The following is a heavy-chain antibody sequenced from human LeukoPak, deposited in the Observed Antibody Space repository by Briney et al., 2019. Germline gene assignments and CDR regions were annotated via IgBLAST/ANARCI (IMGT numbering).Heavy chain of an antibody. CDR2: ISSNGGST. J-gene: IGHJ4*02. Sequence: GGSLRLSCAASGFTFSSYAMHWVRQAPGKGLEYVSAISSNGGSTYYANSVKGRFTISRDNSKNTLYLQMGSLRAEDMAVYYCARVRNYGSGSYYNYWGQGTLVTVSS. V-gene: IGHV3-64*01. CDR1: GFTFSSYA. CDR3: ARVRNYGSGSYYNY. D-gene: IGHD3-10*01.